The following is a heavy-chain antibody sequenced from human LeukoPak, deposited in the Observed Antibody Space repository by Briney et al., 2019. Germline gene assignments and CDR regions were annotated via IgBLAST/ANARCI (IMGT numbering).Heavy chain of an antibody. J-gene: IGHJ6*02. Sequence: GESLKISCKGSGYSFTSYWIGWVRQMPGKGLEWMGIIYPRDSDTRYSPSFQGQVTISADKSISTAYLQWSSLKASDTAIYYCARQEGYDFWSGFYTGYYYGMDVWGQGTTVSVSS. V-gene: IGHV5-51*01. CDR1: GYSFTSYW. D-gene: IGHD3-3*01. CDR3: ARQEGYDFWSGFYTGYYYGMDV. CDR2: IYPRDSDT.